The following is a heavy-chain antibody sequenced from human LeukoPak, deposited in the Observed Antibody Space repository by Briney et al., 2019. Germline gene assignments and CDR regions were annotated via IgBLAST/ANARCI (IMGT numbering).Heavy chain of an antibody. D-gene: IGHD4-17*01. V-gene: IGHV3-11*04. CDR3: ARVARYGDYIGGSDY. J-gene: IGHJ4*02. CDR2: VTSSGGHM. Sequence: GGSLRLSCAASGFIFSDYYMTWIRQAPGKGLEWVSYVTSSGGHMYYADSAKGRFTISRDNAKNSLDLQMNSLRAEDTAVYYCARVARYGDYIGGSDYWGQGALVTVSS. CDR1: GFIFSDYY.